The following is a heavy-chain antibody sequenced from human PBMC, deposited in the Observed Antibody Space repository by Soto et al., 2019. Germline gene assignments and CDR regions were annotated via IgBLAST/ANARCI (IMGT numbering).Heavy chain of an antibody. Sequence: GSLRLACKVTGCSFRNYAMQWVRQAAGKGLEWVAVISHDGSSQYYADSMRGRFTISRDNSKTTLYLEINSLRTDDTAIYYCAKATSSYTYGYFDFWGQGTVVTVSS. CDR3: AKATSSYTYGYFDF. J-gene: IGHJ4*02. CDR1: GCSFRNYA. V-gene: IGHV3-30*04. D-gene: IGHD5-18*01. CDR2: ISHDGSSQ.